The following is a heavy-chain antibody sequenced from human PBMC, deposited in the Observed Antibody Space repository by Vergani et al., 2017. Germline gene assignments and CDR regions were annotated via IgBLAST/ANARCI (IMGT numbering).Heavy chain of an antibody. D-gene: IGHD6-19*01. J-gene: IGHJ3*02. CDR3: ARDVAVAGTSDAFDI. CDR2: IYYSGST. Sequence: QVQLQESGPGLVKPSQTLSLTCTVSGGSISSGGYYWSWIRQHPGNGLEWIGYIYYSGSTYYNPSLKSRVTISVDTSKNQFSLKLSSVTAADTAVYYCARDVAVAGTSDAFDIWGQGTMVTVSS. CDR1: GGSISSGGYY. V-gene: IGHV4-31*03.